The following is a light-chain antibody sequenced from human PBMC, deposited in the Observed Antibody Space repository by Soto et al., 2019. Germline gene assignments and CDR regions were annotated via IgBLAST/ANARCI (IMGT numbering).Light chain of an antibody. J-gene: IGKJ1*01. Sequence: DVVMTQSPLSLPVTLGQPASISCRSTQSLVHNNGNTYLIWFHQRPGQSPRRLIYKVSIRDSVVPDGFSGSGSGTDFTLKISRVEADDVGVYYCMQGTHWPRTFGQGTKVEIK. CDR2: KVS. CDR1: QSLVHNNGNTY. V-gene: IGKV2-30*02. CDR3: MQGTHWPRT.